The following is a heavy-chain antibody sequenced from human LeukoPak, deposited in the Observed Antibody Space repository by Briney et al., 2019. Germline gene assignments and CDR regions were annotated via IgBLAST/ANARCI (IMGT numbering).Heavy chain of an antibody. Sequence: SETLSLTCTVSGGSISSSSYYWGWIRQPPGKGLEWIGSIYYSGSTYYNPSLKSRVTISVDTSKNQSSLKLSSVTAADTAVYYCARRGYSYGTNFDYWGQGTLVTVSS. D-gene: IGHD5-18*01. V-gene: IGHV4-39*01. CDR3: ARRGYSYGTNFDY. J-gene: IGHJ4*02. CDR1: GGSISSSSYY. CDR2: IYYSGST.